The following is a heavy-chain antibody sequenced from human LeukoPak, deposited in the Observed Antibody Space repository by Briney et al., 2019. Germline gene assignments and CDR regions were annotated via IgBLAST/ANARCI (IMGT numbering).Heavy chain of an antibody. J-gene: IGHJ4*02. Sequence: GGSLRLSCAVSGFSVTNNYMSWVRQAPGKGLEWVSVFYVGGATYYADSVKGRFTISRDNNKNFLFLQMNSLRTEDTASYHCAKSRDMGGWYDFDYWGQGTLVTVTS. CDR2: FYVGGAT. CDR3: AKSRDMGGWYDFDY. D-gene: IGHD6-19*01. CDR1: GFSVTNNY. V-gene: IGHV3-53*05.